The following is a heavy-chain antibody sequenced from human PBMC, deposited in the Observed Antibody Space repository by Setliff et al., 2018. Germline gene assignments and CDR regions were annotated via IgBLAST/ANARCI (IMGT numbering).Heavy chain of an antibody. J-gene: IGHJ4*02. Sequence: SVKVSCKASGGTFSSYAISWVRQAPGQGLEWMGGIIPIFGSTSYAQKFQGRVTMTRDTSTSTVYMELSSLRSEDTAVYYCARVDTAMASSFDYWGQGTLVTVSS. CDR2: IIPIFGST. CDR1: GGTFSSYA. V-gene: IGHV1-69*05. CDR3: ARVDTAMASSFDY. D-gene: IGHD5-18*01.